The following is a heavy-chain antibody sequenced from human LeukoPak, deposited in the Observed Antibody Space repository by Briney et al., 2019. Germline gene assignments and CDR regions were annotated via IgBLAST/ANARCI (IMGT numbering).Heavy chain of an antibody. J-gene: IGHJ4*02. CDR1: GYTFTSYA. V-gene: IGHV7-4-1*02. Sequence: GASVKVSLKASGYTFTSYAMNWVRQAPGQGLEWMGWINTNTGNPTYAQGFTGRFVFSLDTSVSTAYLQISSLKAEDTAVYYCAMMATMGGFDYWGQGTLVTVSS. D-gene: IGHD5-24*01. CDR3: AMMATMGGFDY. CDR2: INTNTGNP.